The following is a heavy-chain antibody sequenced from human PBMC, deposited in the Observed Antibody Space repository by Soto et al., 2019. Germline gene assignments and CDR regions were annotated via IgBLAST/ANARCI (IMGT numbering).Heavy chain of an antibody. CDR3: ASDAAAGLKF. CDR1: GITFRSYW. CDR2: INSDASII. V-gene: IGHV3-74*01. J-gene: IGHJ4*02. D-gene: IGHD6-13*01. Sequence: EVQLVESGGGLVQPGGSLRLSCAVSGITFRSYWMHWIRQAPGKGLVWVSHINSDASIINYADSVKGRFTISRDNARNTLYQQMNSLGVDDTAIYYCASDAAAGLKFWGQGTLVTVSS.